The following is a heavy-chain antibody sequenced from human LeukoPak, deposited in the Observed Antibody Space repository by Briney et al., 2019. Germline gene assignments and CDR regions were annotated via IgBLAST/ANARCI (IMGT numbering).Heavy chain of an antibody. CDR3: ARDGLLWFGGAYMDV. CDR2: ISAYNGNT. J-gene: IGHJ6*03. CDR1: GYTFTSYG. Sequence: GASVKVSCKASGYTFTSYGISWVRQAPGQGLEWMGWISAYNGNTNYTQKLQGRVTMTTDTSTSTAYMELRSLRSDDTAVYYCARDGLLWFGGAYMDVWGKGTTVTVSS. D-gene: IGHD3-10*01. V-gene: IGHV1-18*01.